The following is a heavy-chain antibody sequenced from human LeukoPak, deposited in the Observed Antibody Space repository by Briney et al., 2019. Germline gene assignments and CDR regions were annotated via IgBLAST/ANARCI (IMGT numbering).Heavy chain of an antibody. CDR1: GFTFSSYE. Sequence: GGSLRLSCAASGFTFSSYEMNWVRQAPGKGLEWVSGITYSSGYTYYADSVKGRFTISRDNSRNTLYLQMNSLRAEDTAVYYCAKDPSDLGGSGSNDYFDCWGQGTLVTVSS. V-gene: IGHV3-23*01. CDR2: ITYSSGYT. J-gene: IGHJ4*02. D-gene: IGHD3-10*01. CDR3: AKDPSDLGGSGSNDYFDC.